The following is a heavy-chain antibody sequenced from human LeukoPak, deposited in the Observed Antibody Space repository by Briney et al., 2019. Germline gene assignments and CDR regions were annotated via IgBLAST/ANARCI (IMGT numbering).Heavy chain of an antibody. CDR2: INPNSGGT. D-gene: IGHD6-19*01. Sequence: GASVEVSCKASGYTFTGYYMHWVRQAPGQGLEWMGWINPNSGGTNYAQKFQGRVTMTRDTSISTAYMELSRLRSDDTAVYYCARDRPPYSSGWRTFDYWGQGTLVTVSS. CDR1: GYTFTGYY. CDR3: ARDRPPYSSGWRTFDY. V-gene: IGHV1-2*02. J-gene: IGHJ4*02.